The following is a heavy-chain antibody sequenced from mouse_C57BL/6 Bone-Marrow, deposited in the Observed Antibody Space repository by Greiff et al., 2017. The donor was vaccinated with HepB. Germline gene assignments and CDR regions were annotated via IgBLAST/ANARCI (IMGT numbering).Heavy chain of an antibody. D-gene: IGHD1-1*01. Sequence: LKESGGGLVKPGGSLKLSCAASGFTFSSYTMSWVRQTPEKRLEWVATISGGGGNTYYPDSVKGRFTISRDNAKNTLYLQMSSLRSEDTALYYCARNYYGSSWAYWGQGTLVTVSA. J-gene: IGHJ3*01. CDR1: GFTFSSYT. V-gene: IGHV5-9*01. CDR3: ARNYYGSSWAY. CDR2: ISGGGGNT.